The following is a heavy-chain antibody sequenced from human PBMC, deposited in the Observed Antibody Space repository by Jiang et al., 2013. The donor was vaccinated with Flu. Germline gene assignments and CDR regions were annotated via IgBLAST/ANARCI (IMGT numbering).Heavy chain of an antibody. J-gene: IGHJ5*02. CDR3: ATYDSDTSSNP. CDR1: GGSISSSSYY. CDR2: IYYTGST. D-gene: IGHD2-2*01. Sequence: GPGLVKPSETLSLTCTVSGGSISSSSYYWGWIRQPPGKGLEWIGSIYYTGSTYYNPSLKSRVTISVDTSKNQFSLKLSSVTAADTAVYYCATYDSDTSSNPWGQGTLVTVSS. V-gene: IGHV4-39*01.